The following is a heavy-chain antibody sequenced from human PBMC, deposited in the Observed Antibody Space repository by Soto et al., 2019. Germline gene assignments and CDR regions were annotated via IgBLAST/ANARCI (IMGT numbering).Heavy chain of an antibody. J-gene: IGHJ5*02. Sequence: QVQLQESGPGLVKPSETLSLTCTVSGGSISNYYWSWIRQPAGKGLEWIGRIYTSGNTNYNPSLKRRVTMSVDMSKNQFSLKLSSVAAADTAVYYCARDDNGDNRRAFDPWGQGTLVTVSS. CDR2: IYTSGNT. V-gene: IGHV4-4*07. CDR1: GGSISNYY. D-gene: IGHD4-17*01. CDR3: ARDDNGDNRRAFDP.